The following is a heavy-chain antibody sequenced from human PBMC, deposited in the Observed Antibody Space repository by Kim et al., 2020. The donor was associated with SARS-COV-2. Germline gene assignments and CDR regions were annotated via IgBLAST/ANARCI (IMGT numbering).Heavy chain of an antibody. CDR3: ARAFSYYYDSSGHYYYYYGMDV. CDR2: IYTSGST. V-gene: IGHV4-4*07. Sequence: SETLSLTCTVSGGSISSYYWSWIRQPAGKGLEWIGRIYTSGSTNYNPSLKSRVTMSVDTSKNQFSLKLSSVTAADTAVYYCARAFSYYYDSSGHYYYYYGMDVWGQGTTVTVSS. CDR1: GGSISSYY. D-gene: IGHD3-22*01. J-gene: IGHJ6*02.